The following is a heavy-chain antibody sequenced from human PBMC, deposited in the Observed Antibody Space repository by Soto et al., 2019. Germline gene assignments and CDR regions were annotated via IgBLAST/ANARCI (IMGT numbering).Heavy chain of an antibody. V-gene: IGHV1-18*01. CDR1: GYTFTSYG. Sequence: QVQLVQSGAEVKKPGASVKVSCKASGYTFTSYGISWVRQAPGQGLEWMGWISAYNGNTNYAQKLQGRFTMTTDTSTSTAYMELRSLRSDDTAVYYCARDDYGDYVGGRFDPWGQGTLVTASS. D-gene: IGHD4-17*01. CDR3: ARDDYGDYVGGRFDP. J-gene: IGHJ5*02. CDR2: ISAYNGNT.